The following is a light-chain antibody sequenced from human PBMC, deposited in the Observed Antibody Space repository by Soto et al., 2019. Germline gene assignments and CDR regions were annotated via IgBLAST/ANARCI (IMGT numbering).Light chain of an antibody. V-gene: IGKV3-15*01. CDR2: GAS. CDR1: QSVSNN. J-gene: IGKJ4*01. CDR3: QQYNNWPPLT. Sequence: EIVMTQSPATLSVSPGERATLSCWASQSVSNNLAWYQQKPGQAPRLLIYGASTRATGIPARFSGSGSGTEFTLAISSLQSEDFAVYYCQQYNNWPPLTFGGGTKVEI.